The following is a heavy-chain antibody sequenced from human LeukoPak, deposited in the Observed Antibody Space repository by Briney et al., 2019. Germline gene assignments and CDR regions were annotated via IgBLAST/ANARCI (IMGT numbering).Heavy chain of an antibody. Sequence: PGGSLRLSCGASGFTFVDYAMHWVRQAPGKGLEWVSSISWNSGRLVYADSVKGRFTISRDNSKNTLYLQMNSLRAEDTAVYYCATALLGAAAGENWFDPWGQGTLVTVSS. J-gene: IGHJ5*02. D-gene: IGHD6-13*01. V-gene: IGHV3-9*01. CDR3: ATALLGAAAGENWFDP. CDR1: GFTFVDYA. CDR2: ISWNSGRL.